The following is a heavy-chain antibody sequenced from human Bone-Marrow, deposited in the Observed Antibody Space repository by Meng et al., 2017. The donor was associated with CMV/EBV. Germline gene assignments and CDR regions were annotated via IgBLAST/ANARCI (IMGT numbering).Heavy chain of an antibody. Sequence: ASVKVSCKASGYTFTSYDINWVRQATGQGLEWMGWMNPNNGNTNYAQKLQGRVTMTTDTSTSTAYMELRSLRSDDTAVDYCARKYSSSRVSRRPFDYWGQGTLVTVSS. D-gene: IGHD6-13*01. CDR3: ARKYSSSRVSRRPFDY. J-gene: IGHJ4*02. V-gene: IGHV1-18*01. CDR1: GYTFTSYD. CDR2: MNPNNGNT.